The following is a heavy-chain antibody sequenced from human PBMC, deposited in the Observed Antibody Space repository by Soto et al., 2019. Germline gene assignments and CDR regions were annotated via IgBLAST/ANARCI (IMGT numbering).Heavy chain of an antibody. CDR3: ARFVRSCSGTTCYTRADV. D-gene: IGHD2-2*02. CDR2: IYSSGST. CDR1: GGSVSSDTHY. Sequence: QVQLQESGPGLVKPSETLSLTCTVSGGSVSSDTHYWSWIRQPPGNRLEWIGFIYSSGSTNYNPSLKRRVTMSVDTSKNQFSLKLRSVIVADTAVYHCARFVRSCSGTTCYTRADVLGQGTTVTVSS. V-gene: IGHV4-61*01. J-gene: IGHJ6*01.